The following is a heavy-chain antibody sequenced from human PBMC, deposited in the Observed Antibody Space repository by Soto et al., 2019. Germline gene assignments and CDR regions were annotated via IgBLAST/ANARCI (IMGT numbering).Heavy chain of an antibody. V-gene: IGHV3-74*01. CDR3: AKDAARTNGWYYFDY. D-gene: IGHD6-19*01. Sequence: GSLRLSCAASGFTFSSYWMHWVRQVPEKGLVWVSRINSDGSITNYADAVRGRFTISRDNVKNTLYLQMSSLRAEDAAIYYCAKDAARTNGWYYFDYWGQGALVTVSS. CDR1: GFTFSSYW. CDR2: INSDGSIT. J-gene: IGHJ4*02.